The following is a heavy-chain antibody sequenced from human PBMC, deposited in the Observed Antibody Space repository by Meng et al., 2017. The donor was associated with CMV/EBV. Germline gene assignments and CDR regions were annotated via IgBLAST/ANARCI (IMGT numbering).Heavy chain of an antibody. D-gene: IGHD3-22*01. J-gene: IGHJ5*02. CDR3: AHRYYDSSIGWFDP. V-gene: IGHV2-5*01. CDR1: GFSLSSSGVA. CDR2: IYWNDDK. Sequence: SGPTLVKPTQTLTLTCTFSGFSLSSSGVAVGWIRQSPGKALEWLALIYWNDDKRYSPSLKSRLTITKDTSKNQVVLTMTNMDPVDTATYYCAHRYYDSSIGWFDPWGQGTLVTVSS.